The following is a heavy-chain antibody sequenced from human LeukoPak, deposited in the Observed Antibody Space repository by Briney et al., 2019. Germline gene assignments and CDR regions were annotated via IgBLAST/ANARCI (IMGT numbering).Heavy chain of an antibody. CDR3: ARHGPCTNGVCYENWSDP. V-gene: IGHV4-59*08. Sequence: SETLSLTCTVSGGSISSYYWSWIRQPPGKGLEWIGYIYYSGSTNYNPSLKSRVTISVDTSKNQFSLKLSSVTAADTAVYYCARHGPCTNGVCYENWSDPWGQGTLVTVSS. CDR1: GGSISSYY. CDR2: IYYSGST. D-gene: IGHD2-8*01. J-gene: IGHJ5*02.